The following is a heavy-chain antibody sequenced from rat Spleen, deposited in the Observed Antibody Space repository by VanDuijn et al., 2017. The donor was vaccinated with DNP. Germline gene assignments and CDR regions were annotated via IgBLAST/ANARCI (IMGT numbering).Heavy chain of an antibody. V-gene: IGHV5-20*01. J-gene: IGHJ3*01. Sequence: EVQLVESGVGLVQPGRSLKLSCAASGFAFTNYDMAWVRQAPTKGLEWVASITNSGGSTYYRDSVKGRFTISRDNTKSTLFLQMDSLRSEDTAIYYCATGVYGGYEDWFAHWGQGTLVTVSS. CDR2: ITNSGGST. D-gene: IGHD1-11*01. CDR3: ATGVYGGYEDWFAH. CDR1: GFAFTNYD.